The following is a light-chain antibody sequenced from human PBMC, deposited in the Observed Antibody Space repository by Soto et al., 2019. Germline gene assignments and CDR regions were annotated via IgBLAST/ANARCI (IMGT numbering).Light chain of an antibody. Sequence: EIVLTQSPATLSLSPGERATLSSRASQSVSSYLAWYQQKPGQAPRLLIYDASNRATGIPARFSRSGSGTDFTLTISSLEPEDFAVYYCQQRSNSPLTFGGGTKVEI. CDR3: QQRSNSPLT. CDR2: DAS. J-gene: IGKJ4*01. V-gene: IGKV3-11*01. CDR1: QSVSSY.